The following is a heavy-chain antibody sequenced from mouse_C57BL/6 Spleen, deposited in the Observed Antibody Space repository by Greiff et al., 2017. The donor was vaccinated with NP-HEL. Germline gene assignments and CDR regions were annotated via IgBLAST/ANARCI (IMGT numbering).Heavy chain of an antibody. J-gene: IGHJ2*01. CDR1: GYTFTDYY. D-gene: IGHD2-3*01. CDR2: LNPNNGGA. CDR3: ARRSLDGYFDY. Sequence: VQLQQSGPELVKPGASVKISCKASGYTFTDYYMNWVKPSHGKSLEWIGDLNPNNGGARYNQKFKGKATFTVDKSSSTAYMDLRSLTSEDSAVYYCARRSLDGYFDYWGEGTTLTVAS. V-gene: IGHV1-26*01.